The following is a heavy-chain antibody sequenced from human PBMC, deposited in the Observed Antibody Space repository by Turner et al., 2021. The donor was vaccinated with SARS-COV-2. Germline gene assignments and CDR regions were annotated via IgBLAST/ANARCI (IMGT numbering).Heavy chain of an antibody. D-gene: IGHD6-6*01. V-gene: IGHV4-39*01. Sequence: QLQLQESGPGLVKPSETLSLTCTVPGGSISSSSYCWGWIRQPPGKGLEWIGSMYYRGSTYYNPSLKSRVTISVDTSKNQFSRKLSSVTAADTAVYYCAKRWGKYPSSSIAAFDMWGQGTMVTVSS. CDR1: GGSISSSSYC. CDR2: MYYRGST. J-gene: IGHJ3*02. CDR3: AKRWGKYPSSSIAAFDM.